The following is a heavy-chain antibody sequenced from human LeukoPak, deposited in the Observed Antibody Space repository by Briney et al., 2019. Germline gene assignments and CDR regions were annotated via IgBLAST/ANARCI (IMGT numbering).Heavy chain of an antibody. Sequence: GGSLRLSCAASGFTFSSYAMSWVRQAPGKGLEWVSAISGSGGSTYYADSVKGRFTISRDNSKNTLYLQMNSLRAEDTAVYYCAKDRGGERYCSSTSCYTFDYWGQGTLDTVSS. CDR2: ISGSGGST. V-gene: IGHV3-23*01. J-gene: IGHJ4*02. CDR3: AKDRGGERYCSSTSCYTFDY. D-gene: IGHD2-2*02. CDR1: GFTFSSYA.